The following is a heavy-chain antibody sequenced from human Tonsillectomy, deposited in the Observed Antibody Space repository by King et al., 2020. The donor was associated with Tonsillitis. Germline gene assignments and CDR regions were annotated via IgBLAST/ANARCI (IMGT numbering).Heavy chain of an antibody. CDR2: TYHSGST. J-gene: IGHJ6*02. Sequence: QLQESGSGLVKPSQTLSLTCAVSGGSISSGGYSWSWIRQPPGKGLEWIGYTYHSGSTYYNPSLKSRVTITLDRSKNQLSLKLNSVTAADTAVYCCARCPEYYGMDVWGQGTPVTVSS. CDR3: ARCPEYYGMDV. V-gene: IGHV4-30-2*01. CDR1: GGSISSGGYS.